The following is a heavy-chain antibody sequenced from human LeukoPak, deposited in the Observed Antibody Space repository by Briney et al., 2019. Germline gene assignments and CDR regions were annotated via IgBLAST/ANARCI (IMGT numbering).Heavy chain of an antibody. CDR1: EFTFSSYA. CDR3: ARAMGGSGSYPFDY. D-gene: IGHD1-26*01. Sequence: GGSLRLSCAASEFTFSSYAMSWVRQAPGKGLEWVAGISGSGGSTYYADSVKGRFTISRDNSKNTLYLQMNSLRAGDTAVYYCARAMGGSGSYPFDYWGQGTLVTVSS. CDR2: ISGSGGST. V-gene: IGHV3-23*01. J-gene: IGHJ4*02.